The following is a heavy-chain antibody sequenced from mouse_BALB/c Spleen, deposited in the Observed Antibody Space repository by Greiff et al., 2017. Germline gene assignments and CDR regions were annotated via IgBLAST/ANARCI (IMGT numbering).Heavy chain of an antibody. Sequence: EVQGVESGGGLVQPGGSRKLSCAASGFTFSSFGMHWVRQAPEKGLEWVAYISSGSSTIYYADTVKGRFTISRDNPKNTLFLQMTSLRSEDTAMYYCARWPFKGAMDYWGQGTSVTVSS. J-gene: IGHJ4*01. V-gene: IGHV5-17*02. CDR2: ISSGSSTI. CDR1: GFTFSSFG. CDR3: ARWPFKGAMDY.